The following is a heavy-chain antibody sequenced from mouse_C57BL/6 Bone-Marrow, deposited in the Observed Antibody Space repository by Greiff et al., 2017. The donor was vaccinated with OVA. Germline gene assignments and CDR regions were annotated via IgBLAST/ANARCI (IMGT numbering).Heavy chain of an antibody. CDR3: TRDWNYYGYYFDY. CDR1: GFTFSSYA. D-gene: IGHD1-1*01. Sequence: EVKVEESGEGLVKPGGSLKLSCAASGFTFSSYAMSWVRQTPEKRLEWVAYISSGGDYIYYADTVKGRFTISRDNARNTLYLQMSSLKSEDTAMYYCTRDWNYYGYYFDYWGQGTTLTVSS. V-gene: IGHV5-9-1*02. J-gene: IGHJ2*01. CDR2: ISSGGDYI.